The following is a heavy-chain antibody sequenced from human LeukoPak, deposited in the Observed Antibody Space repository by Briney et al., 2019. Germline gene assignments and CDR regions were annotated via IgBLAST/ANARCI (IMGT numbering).Heavy chain of an antibody. J-gene: IGHJ3*02. CDR3: ARLLIVVVPAAMGSDAFDI. CDR1: GGSISSSSYY. V-gene: IGHV4-39*01. Sequence: SETLSLTCTVSGGSISSSSYYWGWIRQPPGKGLEWIGSIYYSGSTYYNPSLKSRVTISVDTSKNQFSLKLSSVTAADTAVYYCARLLIVVVPAAMGSDAFDIWGQGTMVTVSS. CDR2: IYYSGST. D-gene: IGHD2-2*01.